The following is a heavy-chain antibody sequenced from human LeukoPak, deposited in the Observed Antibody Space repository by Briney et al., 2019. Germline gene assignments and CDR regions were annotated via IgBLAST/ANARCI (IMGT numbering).Heavy chain of an antibody. CDR3: AGLTMTDAFDI. CDR2: IYYSGST. J-gene: IGHJ3*02. Sequence: SETLSFTCTVSGGSISSGGYYWSWSRQHPGKGLEWIGYIYYSGSTYYNPSLKSRVTISVDTSKNQFSLKLSSVTAADTAVYYCAGLTMTDAFDIWGQGTMVTVSS. D-gene: IGHD3-22*01. CDR1: GGSISSGGYY. V-gene: IGHV4-31*03.